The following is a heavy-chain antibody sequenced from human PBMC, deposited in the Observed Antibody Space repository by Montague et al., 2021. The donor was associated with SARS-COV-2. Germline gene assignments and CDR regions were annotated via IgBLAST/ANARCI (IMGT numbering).Heavy chain of an antibody. D-gene: IGHD6-19*01. CDR1: RESTASHN. CDR2: GYYNGDT. J-gene: IGHJ3*01. CDR3: ARGWAFDP. Sequence: SETLSLTCTVSRESTASHNWNWIRQSPGKRPEWIGYGYYNGDTKYNPSLQSRVTISIDTSENQFSLRLNSVTAADTAVYFCARGWAFDPWGQGRLVTVSS. V-gene: IGHV4-59*08.